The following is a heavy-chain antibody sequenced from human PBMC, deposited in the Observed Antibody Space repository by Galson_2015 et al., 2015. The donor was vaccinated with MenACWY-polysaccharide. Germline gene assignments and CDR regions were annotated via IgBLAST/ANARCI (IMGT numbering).Heavy chain of an antibody. Sequence: SLRLSCAASGFTFSSYGMDWVRQAPGKGLEWVSAISGSGGSTYYADSVKGRFTISRDNSKNTLYLQMNSLRAEDTAVYYCAKLGGVIVAPFDYWGQGTLVTVSS. CDR1: GFTFSSYG. D-gene: IGHD3-16*02. V-gene: IGHV3-23*01. J-gene: IGHJ4*02. CDR2: ISGSGGST. CDR3: AKLGGVIVAPFDY.